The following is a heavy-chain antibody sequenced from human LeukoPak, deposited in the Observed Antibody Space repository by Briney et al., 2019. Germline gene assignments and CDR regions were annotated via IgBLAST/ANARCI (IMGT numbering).Heavy chain of an antibody. J-gene: IGHJ6*02. CDR3: AKDGAAGGYYYGMDV. Sequence: GGSLRLSCAASGFTFSSYGMHWVRQAPGKGLEWVAVISYDGSNKYYADSVKGRFTISRDNSKNTLYLQMNSLRAEDTAVYYCAKDGAAGGYYYGMDVWGQGTTVTVSS. CDR1: GFTFSSYG. V-gene: IGHV3-30*18. CDR2: ISYDGSNK. D-gene: IGHD6-25*01.